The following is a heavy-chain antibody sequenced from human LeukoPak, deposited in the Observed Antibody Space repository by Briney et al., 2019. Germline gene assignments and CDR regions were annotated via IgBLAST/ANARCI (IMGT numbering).Heavy chain of an antibody. CDR1: GYTFTGYY. CDR2: INPNSGGT. J-gene: IGHJ4*02. Sequence: ASVKVSCKASGYTFTGYYMHWVRQAPGQGLEWMGRINPNSGGTNYAQKLQGRVTMTTDTSTSTAYMELRSLRSDDTAVYYCAREGWDSSGSYDYWGQGTLVTVSS. D-gene: IGHD3-22*01. V-gene: IGHV1-2*06. CDR3: AREGWDSSGSYDY.